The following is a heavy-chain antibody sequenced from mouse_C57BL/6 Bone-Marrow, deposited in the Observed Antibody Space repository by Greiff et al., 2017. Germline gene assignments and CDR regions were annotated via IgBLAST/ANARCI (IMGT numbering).Heavy chain of an antibody. J-gene: IGHJ1*03. CDR1: GYTFTSYW. D-gene: IGHD2-12*01. Sequence: QVQLQQPGAELVKPGASVKMSCKASGYTFTSYWITWVKQRPGPGLEWIGDIYPGSGSTNYNEKFKSQATVTVDTSSSTAYMQPSSLTSEDSAVFYCASPCYSDDWYFDVWGTGTTVTVSS. CDR3: ASPCYSDDWYFDV. CDR2: IYPGSGST. V-gene: IGHV1-55*01.